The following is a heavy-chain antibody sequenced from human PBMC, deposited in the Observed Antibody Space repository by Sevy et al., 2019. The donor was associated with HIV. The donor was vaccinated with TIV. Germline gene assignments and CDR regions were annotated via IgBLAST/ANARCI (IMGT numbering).Heavy chain of an antibody. Sequence: SETLSLTCTVSGGSISSYYWSWIRQPPGKGLEWIGYIYYSGSTNYNPSLKSRVTISVDTSKNQFSLKLSSVTAADTAVYSCARERGSGTYYYYGMDVWGQGTTVTVSS. D-gene: IGHD1-26*01. J-gene: IGHJ6*02. CDR2: IYYSGST. V-gene: IGHV4-59*01. CDR3: ARERGSGTYYYYGMDV. CDR1: GGSISSYY.